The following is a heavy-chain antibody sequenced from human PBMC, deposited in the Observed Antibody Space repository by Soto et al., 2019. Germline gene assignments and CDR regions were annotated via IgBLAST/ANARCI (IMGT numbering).Heavy chain of an antibody. J-gene: IGHJ4*02. Sequence: SETLSLTCAVSGGSFTSNNWWTWVRQPPGQGLEWIGEIYRTGSTNYNPSLKSRVTISLDKSENQFSLKVTSLTAADPAVYYCASRDPGTSVDYWGQGTLVSVSS. CDR2: IYRTGST. V-gene: IGHV4-4*02. CDR1: GGSFTSNNW. CDR3: ASRDPGTSVDY. D-gene: IGHD1-7*01.